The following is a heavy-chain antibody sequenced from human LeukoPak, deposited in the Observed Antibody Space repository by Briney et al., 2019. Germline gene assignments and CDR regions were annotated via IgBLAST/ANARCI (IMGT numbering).Heavy chain of an antibody. Sequence: GGSLRLSCAASEFAFSNYAMNWARQAPGKGLEWVSGISGGGGSTYYADSVKGRFTISRDNSKNTLYLQMDSLRAEDTALYYCAKGSGINHYHWIDPWGQGTLVTVSS. CDR3: AKGSGINHYHWIDP. V-gene: IGHV3-23*01. D-gene: IGHD1-14*01. CDR2: ISGGGGST. J-gene: IGHJ5*02. CDR1: EFAFSNYA.